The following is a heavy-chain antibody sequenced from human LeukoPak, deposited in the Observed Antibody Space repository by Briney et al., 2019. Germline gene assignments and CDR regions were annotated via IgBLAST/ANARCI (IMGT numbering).Heavy chain of an antibody. D-gene: IGHD3-22*01. V-gene: IGHV3-33*01. Sequence: GGSLRLSCAASGFTFSSYGMHWARQAPGKGLEWVAVIWYDGGNKYYADSVKGRFTISRDNSKNPLYLQMNSLRAEDTAVYYCAREKYYYDSSGYYYLVGGFDYWGQGTLVTVSS. CDR1: GFTFSSYG. CDR2: IWYDGGNK. J-gene: IGHJ4*02. CDR3: AREKYYYDSSGYYYLVGGFDY.